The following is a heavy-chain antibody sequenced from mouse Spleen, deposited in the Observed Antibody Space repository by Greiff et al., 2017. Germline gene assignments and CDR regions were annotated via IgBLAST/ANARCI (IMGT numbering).Heavy chain of an antibody. CDR3: ARPGYYGSSPYWYFDV. D-gene: IGHD1-1*01. Sequence: EVKLMESGGGLVKPGGSLKLSCAASGFTFSSYAMSWVRQTPEKRLEWVATISSGGSYTYYPDSVKGRFTISRDNAKNTLYLQMSSLRSEDTAMYYCARPGYYGSSPYWYFDVWGAGTTVTVSS. J-gene: IGHJ1*01. CDR1: GFTFSSYA. V-gene: IGHV5-9-1*01. CDR2: ISSGGSYT.